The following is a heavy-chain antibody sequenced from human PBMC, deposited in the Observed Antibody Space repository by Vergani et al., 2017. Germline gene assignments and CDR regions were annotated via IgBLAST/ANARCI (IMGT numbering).Heavy chain of an antibody. J-gene: IGHJ6*03. V-gene: IGHV4-59*01. CDR2: IYYSGST. D-gene: IGHD2-2*01. Sequence: QVQLQESGPGLVKPSETLSLICIVSGGSISSYYWSWIRQPPGKGLEWIGYIYYSGSTNYNPSLKSRVTIPVDTSKNQFSLKLSSVTAADTAVYYCARVYCSMAGDVPYYYYMDVWGKGTTVTVSS. CDR1: GGSISSYY. CDR3: ARVYCSMAGDVPYYYYMDV.